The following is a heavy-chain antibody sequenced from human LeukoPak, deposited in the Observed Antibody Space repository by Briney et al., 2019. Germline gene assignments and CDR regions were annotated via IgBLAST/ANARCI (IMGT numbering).Heavy chain of an antibody. CDR1: GYTFTSYG. Sequence: ASVKVSCKASGYTFTSYGISWVRQAPGQGLEWMGWISAYNGNTNYAKKLQGRVTMTTDTSTSTAYMELRSLRSDDTAVYYCARDGCSSTSCYRPPLDYWGQGTLVTVSS. CDR2: ISAYNGNT. D-gene: IGHD2-2*02. CDR3: ARDGCSSTSCYRPPLDY. J-gene: IGHJ4*02. V-gene: IGHV1-18*01.